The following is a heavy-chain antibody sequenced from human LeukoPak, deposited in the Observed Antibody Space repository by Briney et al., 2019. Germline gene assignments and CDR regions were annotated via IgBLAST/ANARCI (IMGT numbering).Heavy chain of an antibody. D-gene: IGHD3-10*01. CDR1: GFMFSSYW. CDR3: ARDSHRLNSMIRGVVIDY. CDR2: IKEDGSEE. J-gene: IGHJ4*02. Sequence: GGSLRLSCAASGFMFSSYWMAWVRQAPGKGLEWVASIKEDGSEENYVGSIKGRLTISRDNGKNSLYLQMNSLRAEDTAVYYCARDSHRLNSMIRGVVIDYWGQGILVTVSS. V-gene: IGHV3-7*04.